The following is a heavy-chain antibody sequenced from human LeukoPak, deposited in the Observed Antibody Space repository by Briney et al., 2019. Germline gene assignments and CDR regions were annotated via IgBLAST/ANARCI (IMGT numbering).Heavy chain of an antibody. CDR2: ISNGGST. V-gene: IGHV4-4*07. CDR1: GGSITSYY. CDR3: ARTGYCNGASCLNYFDS. Sequence: SETLSLTCSVSGGSITSYYWTWVRQPAGKGLEWIGRISNGGSTSYNPSLKSRVYMSMDTSKNQFFLDLRSVTAADTAMYYCARTGYCNGASCLNYFDSWGRGTLVTVSS. J-gene: IGHJ4*02. D-gene: IGHD2-15*01.